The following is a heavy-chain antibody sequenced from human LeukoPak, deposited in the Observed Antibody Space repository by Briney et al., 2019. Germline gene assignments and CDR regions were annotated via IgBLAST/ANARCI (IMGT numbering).Heavy chain of an antibody. Sequence: SGTLSLTCAVSGGSISSSNWWSWVRQPPGKGLEWIGEIYHSGSTNYNPSLKSRVTISVDKSKNQFSLKLSSVTAADTAVYYCARDGDYYDSSGSDAFDIWGQGTMVTVSP. J-gene: IGHJ3*02. CDR1: GGSISSSNW. CDR3: ARDGDYYDSSGSDAFDI. V-gene: IGHV4-4*02. CDR2: IYHSGST. D-gene: IGHD3-22*01.